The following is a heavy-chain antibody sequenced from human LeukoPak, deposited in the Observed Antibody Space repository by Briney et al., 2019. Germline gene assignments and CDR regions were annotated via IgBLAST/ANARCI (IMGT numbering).Heavy chain of an antibody. V-gene: IGHV3-23*01. Sequence: PGGSLRLSCAASGFTFSDYYMSWIRQAPGKGLEWVSAITASGGTYYADSVKGRFTISRDNSKNTLYLQMNSLRAEDSAVYYCANHYYDNSGYYFDYWGQGTLVTVSS. J-gene: IGHJ4*02. CDR1: GFTFSDYY. D-gene: IGHD3-22*01. CDR2: ITASGGT. CDR3: ANHYYDNSGYYFDY.